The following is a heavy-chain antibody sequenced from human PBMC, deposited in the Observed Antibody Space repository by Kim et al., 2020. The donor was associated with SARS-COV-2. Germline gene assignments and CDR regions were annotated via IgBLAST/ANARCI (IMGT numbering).Heavy chain of an antibody. CDR1: GFTFNNYA. CDR2: IRGSGHRP. D-gene: IGHD6-19*01. Sequence: GGSLRLSCAASGFTFNNYAMSWVRQAPGKGLEWVSGIRGSGHRPTYADSVKGRFTISRDDSKNTLYLQMDRLRADDTALYYCAKVSSGSSGWFEYFQHWGQGTLVTVSS. CDR3: AKVSSGSSGWFEYFQH. V-gene: IGHV3-23*01. J-gene: IGHJ1*01.